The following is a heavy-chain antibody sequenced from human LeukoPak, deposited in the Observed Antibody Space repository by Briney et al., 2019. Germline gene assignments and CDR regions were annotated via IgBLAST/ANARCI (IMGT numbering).Heavy chain of an antibody. D-gene: IGHD5-18*01. J-gene: IGHJ5*02. CDR3: ARGDNKGYSYGTRVSRTYGNWFDP. V-gene: IGHV4-34*01. CDR1: GGSFSGYY. CDR2: INHSGST. Sequence: SETLSLTCAVYGGSFSGYYWSWIRQPPGKGLEWIGEINHSGSTNYNPSLESRVTISVDTSKNQFSLKLSSVTAADTAVYYCARGDNKGYSYGTRVSRTYGNWFDPWGQGTLVTVSS.